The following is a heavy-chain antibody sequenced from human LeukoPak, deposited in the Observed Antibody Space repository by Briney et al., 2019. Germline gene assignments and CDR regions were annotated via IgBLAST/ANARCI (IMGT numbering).Heavy chain of an antibody. V-gene: IGHV3-48*01. Sequence: GGSLRLSCAASGFTFSSYSMNWVRQAPGKGLEWVSYISSSSSTIYYADSVKGRFTISRDNAKNSLYLQMNSLRAEDTAVYYCAREGGYYDSSGYWHYYFDYWGQGTLVTVSS. CDR1: GFTFSSYS. J-gene: IGHJ4*02. CDR3: AREGGYYDSSGYWHYYFDY. D-gene: IGHD3-22*01. CDR2: ISSSSSTI.